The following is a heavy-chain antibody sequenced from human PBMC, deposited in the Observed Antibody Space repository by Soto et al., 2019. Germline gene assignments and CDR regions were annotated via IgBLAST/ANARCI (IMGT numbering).Heavy chain of an antibody. J-gene: IGHJ6*02. V-gene: IGHV1-18*01. CDR2: INRYNGIT. CDR1: ESDG. CDR3: ANRGNPRMDC. Sequence: QVQLVQSGSELKKPGDSVKVSCKVPESDGITWVRQARGQGLEWMGWINRYNGITNYAYEFQDRVTMTIDTTTRTGYMELRSLRSDDTAVYYCANRGNPRMDCWGQGTTVTVSS.